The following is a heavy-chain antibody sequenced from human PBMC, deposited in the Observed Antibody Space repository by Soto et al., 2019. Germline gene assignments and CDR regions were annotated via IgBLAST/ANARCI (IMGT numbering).Heavy chain of an antibody. V-gene: IGHV3-23*01. CDR3: AGVASDYITPVDN. J-gene: IGHJ4*02. CDR2: IGGSGGNR. Sequence: EVQLLESGGGLVQPGGSLRLSCAASGFTFNAYAMTWVRQAPGKGLEWVSAIGGSGGNRYYADSVRGRFTISRDNSKDTVVRQRNSLGVEDTPVYYGAGVASDYITPVDNGGQGILVTVSS. CDR1: GFTFNAYA. D-gene: IGHD4-4*01.